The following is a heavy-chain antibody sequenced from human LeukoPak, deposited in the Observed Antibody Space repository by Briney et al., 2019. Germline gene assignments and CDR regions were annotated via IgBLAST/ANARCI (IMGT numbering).Heavy chain of an antibody. V-gene: IGHV3-23*01. CDR2: ISGSGGST. D-gene: IGHD6-6*01. Sequence: GGSLRLSCAASGFTFSSYAMSWVRQAPGKGLEWVSAISGSGGSTYYADSVKGRFTISRDNSKNTLYLQMNSLRAEDTAVYYCAKRETVPWSIAAPPGVLAFDYWGQGTLVTVSS. CDR1: GFTFSSYA. J-gene: IGHJ4*02. CDR3: AKRETVPWSIAAPPGVLAFDY.